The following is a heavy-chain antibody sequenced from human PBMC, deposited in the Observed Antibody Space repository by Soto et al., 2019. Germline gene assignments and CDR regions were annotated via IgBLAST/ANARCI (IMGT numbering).Heavy chain of an antibody. CDR3: AKDTVGGYSFWSGYYSDGLDV. D-gene: IGHD3-3*01. J-gene: IGHJ3*01. V-gene: IGHV3-23*01. Sequence: EVKLLESGGGLAQPGGSLRLSCVGSGFPFDSYAISWVRQAPGERPQWIAAISGSADGTDYAHSVRGRFTISRDNAKKTVHLQMDSLRVEDTAVYFCAKDTVGGYSFWSGYYSDGLDVWGQGTLVTVS. CDR2: ISGSADGT. CDR1: GFPFDSYA.